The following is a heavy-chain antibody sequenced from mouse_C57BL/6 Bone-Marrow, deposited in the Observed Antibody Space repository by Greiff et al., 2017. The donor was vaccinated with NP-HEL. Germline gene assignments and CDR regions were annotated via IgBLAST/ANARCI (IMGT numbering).Heavy chain of an antibody. CDR3: SITTVVARHY. CDR2: IRLKSDNYAT. J-gene: IGHJ2*01. V-gene: IGHV6-3*01. CDR1: GFTFSNYW. D-gene: IGHD1-1*01. Sequence: EVKLVESGGGLVQPGGSMKLSCVASGFTFSNYWMNWVRQSPEKGLEWVAQIRLKSDNYATHYAESVKGRFTISRDDSKSSVYLQMNNLRAEDTGIYYCSITTVVARHYWGQGTTLTVSS.